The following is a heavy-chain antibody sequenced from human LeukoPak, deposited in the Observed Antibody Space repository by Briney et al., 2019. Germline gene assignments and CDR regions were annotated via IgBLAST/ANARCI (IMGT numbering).Heavy chain of an antibody. CDR3: ARSEGAVASSNYYFDY. Sequence: ASVKVSCKASGYTFTSYGISWVRQAPGQGLEWMGWISAYNGNTNYAQKLQGRVTMTTDTSTSTAYMELRSLRSEDTAVYYCARSEGAVASSNYYFDYWGQGTLVTVSS. CDR2: ISAYNGNT. CDR1: GYTFTSYG. J-gene: IGHJ4*02. D-gene: IGHD6-19*01. V-gene: IGHV1-18*01.